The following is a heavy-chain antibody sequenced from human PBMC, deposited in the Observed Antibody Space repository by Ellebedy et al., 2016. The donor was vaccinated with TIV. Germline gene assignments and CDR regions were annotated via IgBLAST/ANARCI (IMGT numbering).Heavy chain of an antibody. CDR1: GGSISSSSYY. D-gene: IGHD2-15*01. CDR2: IYYSGST. Sequence: MPGGSLRLSCTVSGGSISSSSYYWGWIRQPPGKGLEWIGSIYYSGSTYYNPSLKSRVTISVDTSKNQFSLKLSSVTAADTAVYYCARGLYCSGGSCYLARAFDIWGQGTMVTVSS. CDR3: ARGLYCSGGSCYLARAFDI. J-gene: IGHJ3*02. V-gene: IGHV4-39*01.